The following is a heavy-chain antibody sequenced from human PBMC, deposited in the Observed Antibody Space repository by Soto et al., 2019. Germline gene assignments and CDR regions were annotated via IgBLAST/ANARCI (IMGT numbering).Heavy chain of an antibody. D-gene: IGHD3-22*01. CDR1: GYSFATAG. CDR2: ISAYNGNT. Sequence: ASVKVSCEASGYSFATAGISWVRQAPGQGLEWMGWISAYNGNTNYDRKLQDRVTMTTNTSTSTAYLELRSLRSDDTAVYYCARARQYYESSGYANWGQGTLVTVYS. V-gene: IGHV1-18*01. J-gene: IGHJ4*02. CDR3: ARARQYYESSGYAN.